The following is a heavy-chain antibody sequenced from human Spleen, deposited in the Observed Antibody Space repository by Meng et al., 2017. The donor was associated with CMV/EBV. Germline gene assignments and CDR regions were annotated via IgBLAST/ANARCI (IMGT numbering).Heavy chain of an antibody. J-gene: IGHJ6*02. CDR3: ARGGYRIIMVRGVPERSYYGMDV. D-gene: IGHD3-10*01. V-gene: IGHV4-59*01. CDR1: GVSIDSYY. Sequence: SETLSLTCTVSGVSIDSYYWSWIRQPPGKGLESIGYMYYDGSSEYNPSLKSRVTISVDTSRNQFSLKLTSVTPADTAVYYCARGGYRIIMVRGVPERSYYGMDVWGQGTTVTVSS. CDR2: MYYDGSS.